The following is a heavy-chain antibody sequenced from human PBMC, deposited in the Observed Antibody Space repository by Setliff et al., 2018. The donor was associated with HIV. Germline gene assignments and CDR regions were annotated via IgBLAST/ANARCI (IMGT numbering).Heavy chain of an antibody. CDR1: GGSISTSRYY. CDR2: INYRGNT. CDR3: ASLDGSESPYIYYYYMDV. J-gene: IGHJ6*03. Sequence: SETLFLTCTVSGGSISTSRYYWGWIRQPPGKGLEWIGSINYRGNTYYNPSLKSRAAISVDTSKNQISLKLSSVTAADTAVYYCASLDGSESPYIYYYYMDVWGKGTAVTVSS. D-gene: IGHD3-10*01. V-gene: IGHV4-39*01.